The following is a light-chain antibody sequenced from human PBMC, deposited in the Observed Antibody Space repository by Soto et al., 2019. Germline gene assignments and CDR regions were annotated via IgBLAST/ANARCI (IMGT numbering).Light chain of an antibody. CDR2: DAS. J-gene: IGKJ4*01. CDR1: ESVSRY. CDR3: QQRSRT. Sequence: EIVLTQSPATLSLSPGETATLSRRASESVSRYLAWYQQKPGQAPRLLIYDASNRATGIPTRFSGSGSGTDFTLTISSLEPDDFAVYYCQQRSRTFGGGTKV. V-gene: IGKV3-11*01.